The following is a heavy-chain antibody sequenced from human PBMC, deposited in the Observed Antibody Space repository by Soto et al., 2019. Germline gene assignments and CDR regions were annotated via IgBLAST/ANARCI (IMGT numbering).Heavy chain of an antibody. J-gene: IGHJ5*02. CDR1: GGSFSGYY. Sequence: QVQLQQWGAGLLKPSETLSLTCAVYGGSFSGYYWSWIRQPPGKGLEWIGEINHSGSTNYNPSLKSRVTISVDTSKNQFSLKLSSVTAADTAVYYCASRKVGEWLLVYNWFAPWGQGTLVIVSS. CDR3: ASRKVGEWLLVYNWFAP. V-gene: IGHV4-34*01. D-gene: IGHD3-3*01. CDR2: INHSGST.